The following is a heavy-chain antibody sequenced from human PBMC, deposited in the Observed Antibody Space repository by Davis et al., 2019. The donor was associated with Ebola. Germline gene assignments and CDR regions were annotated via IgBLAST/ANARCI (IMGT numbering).Heavy chain of an antibody. CDR3: AREGQSNRAVAVY. Sequence: MPSETLSLTCTVSGYSISSGCYWGWIRQPPGKGLEWIGSIYHSGSTYYNVSLKSRVTISVDTSKNQFSLRLSSATAADTAVYYCAREGQSNRAVAVYWGQGTLVTVSS. D-gene: IGHD6-19*01. V-gene: IGHV4-38-2*02. CDR1: GYSISSGCY. J-gene: IGHJ4*02. CDR2: IYHSGST.